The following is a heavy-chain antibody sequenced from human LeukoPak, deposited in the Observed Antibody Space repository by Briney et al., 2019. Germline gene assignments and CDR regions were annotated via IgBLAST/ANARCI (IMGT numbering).Heavy chain of an antibody. CDR2: TYYRSKWYN. V-gene: IGHV6-1*01. J-gene: IGHJ4*02. CDR3: ARDLGNTGWYTFDY. Sequence: SRTLSLTCDISGDSVSSNNGAWNWIRQSPSRGLEWLGRTYYRSKWYNDYAGSLNGRITISPDTSKNQFSLHLNSVTPEDTAVYYCARDLGNTGWYTFDYWGQGILVTVSS. CDR1: GDSVSSNNGA. D-gene: IGHD6-19*01.